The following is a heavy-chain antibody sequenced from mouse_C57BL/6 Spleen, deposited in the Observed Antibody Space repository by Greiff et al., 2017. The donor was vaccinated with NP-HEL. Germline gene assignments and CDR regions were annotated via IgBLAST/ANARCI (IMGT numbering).Heavy chain of an antibody. Sequence: VQLQESGAELVKPGASVKLSCTASGFTITDYYMHWVKQRTEQGLEWIGRIDPEDGETKYAQKFKGKATLTVDQSSNTAYLQLSSLTSEDTAVYYCGRERASGSTTVDYWGQGTTLTVSS. D-gene: IGHD1-1*01. V-gene: IGHV14-2*01. CDR3: GRERASGSTTVDY. CDR1: GFTITDYY. J-gene: IGHJ2*01. CDR2: IDPEDGET.